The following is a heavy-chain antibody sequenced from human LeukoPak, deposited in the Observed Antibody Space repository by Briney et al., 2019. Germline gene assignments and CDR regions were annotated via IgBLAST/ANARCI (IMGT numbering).Heavy chain of an antibody. D-gene: IGHD3-10*01. V-gene: IGHV4-59*01. CDR3: ARGGGSGRGNWFDP. Sequence: SETLSLTCTVSGGSISPYYWSSIRQPPRKGLEWIGYIYYSGSTNSNPSLKSRVTISVDTSKSQFSLKLSSATAADTAVYYCARGGGSGRGNWFDPWGQGGLVIVSS. CDR1: GGSISPYY. CDR2: IYYSGST. J-gene: IGHJ5*02.